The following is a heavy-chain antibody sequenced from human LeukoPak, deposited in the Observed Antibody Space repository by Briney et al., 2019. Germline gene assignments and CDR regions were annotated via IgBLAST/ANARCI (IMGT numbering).Heavy chain of an antibody. Sequence: SVKVSCKASGGTFSSYAISWVRQAPGQGLEWMGRIIPIFGTANYAQKFQGRVTITTDESTSTAYMELSSLRSEDTAVYYCARDLSSATQAVFDIWGQGTMVTVSS. CDR3: ARDLSSATQAVFDI. CDR2: IIPIFGTA. J-gene: IGHJ3*02. D-gene: IGHD2-15*01. CDR1: GGTFSSYA. V-gene: IGHV1-69*05.